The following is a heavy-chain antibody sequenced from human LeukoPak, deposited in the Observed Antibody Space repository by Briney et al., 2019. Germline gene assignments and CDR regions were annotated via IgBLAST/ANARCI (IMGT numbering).Heavy chain of an antibody. J-gene: IGHJ5*01. CDR2: INPGGDNT. V-gene: IGHV1-46*01. D-gene: IGHD1-14*01. CDR1: GYTFTKSY. Sequence: ASVKVSCKASGYTFTKSYIHWVRQAPGQRLEWMGLINPGGDNTNYAQNFQGRVTMTSDTSARTVYMELSSLRSEDTAVYYCARSYGTYNWFDSWGQGTLVTVSS. CDR3: ARSYGTYNWFDS.